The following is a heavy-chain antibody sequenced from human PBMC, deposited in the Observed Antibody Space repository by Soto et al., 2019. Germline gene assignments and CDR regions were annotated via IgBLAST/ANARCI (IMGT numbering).Heavy chain of an antibody. Sequence: EVQLVESGGGLIQPGGSLRLSCAASGLTVSNAYMAWVRQAPGMWLEWVSVIYDNGTTYYADSVKGRFTISRDTSTNTLSLQIDSLRAEDTAVYYCVRPLPSGRNYGLDVWGQGTTVTVSS. V-gene: IGHV3-53*01. D-gene: IGHD3-10*01. CDR3: VRPLPSGRNYGLDV. J-gene: IGHJ6*02. CDR2: IYDNGTT. CDR1: GLTVSNAY.